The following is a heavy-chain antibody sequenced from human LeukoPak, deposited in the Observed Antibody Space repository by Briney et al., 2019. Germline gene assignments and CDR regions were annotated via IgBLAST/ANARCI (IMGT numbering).Heavy chain of an antibody. Sequence: GGSLRLSCAASGFXFSSYSINWVRQAPGKGLEWVSSISSSTIYIYYADSVKGRFTISRDNAKNSLYLQMNRLRAEDTAVYYCARDISGWLDYWGQGTLVTVSS. CDR2: ISSSTIYI. CDR3: ARDISGWLDY. V-gene: IGHV3-21*01. CDR1: GFXFSSYS. D-gene: IGHD6-19*01. J-gene: IGHJ4*02.